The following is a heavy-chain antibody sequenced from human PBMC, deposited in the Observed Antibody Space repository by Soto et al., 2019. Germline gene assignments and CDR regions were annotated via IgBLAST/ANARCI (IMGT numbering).Heavy chain of an antibody. D-gene: IGHD2-21*02. CDR3: ARGGHVVVVTAALDY. V-gene: IGHV1-46*01. CDR1: GDTFTDYY. J-gene: IGHJ4*02. Sequence: QVQLVQSGAEVKKPGASVKVSCKASGDTFTDYYIHWVRQAPGQGLEWMGTVNPSGGHTTYAQHFLGRVTLPXXXAXXTLYMELTSLTSEDTAVYYGARGGHVVVVTAALDYWGQGTLVTVSS. CDR2: VNPSGGHT.